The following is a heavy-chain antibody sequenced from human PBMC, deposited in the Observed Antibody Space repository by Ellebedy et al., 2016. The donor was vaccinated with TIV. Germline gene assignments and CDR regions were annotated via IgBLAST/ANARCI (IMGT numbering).Heavy chain of an antibody. V-gene: IGHV3-7*01. D-gene: IGHD4-17*01. CDR3: ARRGSYGDYAVQINSWLDP. J-gene: IGHJ5*02. CDR1: GFSFRSYW. CDR2: IYQDGSQM. Sequence: GGSLRLSCVASGFSFRSYWMTWVRQAPGKGLEWVANIYQDGSQMFYLDSVKGRFTVSRDNAKNSLYLQMNSLRAEDTAVYFCARRGSYGDYAVQINSWLDPWGQGTLVTVSP.